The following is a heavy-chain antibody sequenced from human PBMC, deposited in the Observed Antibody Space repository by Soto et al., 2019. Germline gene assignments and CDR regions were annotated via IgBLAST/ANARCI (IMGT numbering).Heavy chain of an antibody. V-gene: IGHV3-7*01. Sequence: GGSLRLSCAASGFTFSSYWMSWVRQAPGKGLEWVANIKKDGSEKYYVDSVKGRFTISRDNAKNSLYLQMNSLRAEDTAVYYCARVSTSGPFGVVMCIFDYWGQGTLVTVSS. D-gene: IGHD3-3*01. CDR2: IKKDGSEK. CDR1: GFTFSSYW. J-gene: IGHJ4*02. CDR3: ARVSTSGPFGVVMCIFDY.